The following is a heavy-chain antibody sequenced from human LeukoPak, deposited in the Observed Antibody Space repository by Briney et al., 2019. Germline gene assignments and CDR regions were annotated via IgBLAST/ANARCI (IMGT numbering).Heavy chain of an antibody. D-gene: IGHD6-19*01. CDR1: GFTLSSYW. CDR2: INSYGSTT. J-gene: IGHJ4*02. V-gene: IGHV3-74*01. CDR3: AKGKAVTGKNYFDY. Sequence: GGSLRLSCAASGFTLSSYWMHWVRQAPRKGLVWVSRINSYGSTTAYADSVKGRFTISRDNSKNTLYLQMNSLRAEDTALYYCAKGKAVTGKNYFDYWGQGTLVTVSS.